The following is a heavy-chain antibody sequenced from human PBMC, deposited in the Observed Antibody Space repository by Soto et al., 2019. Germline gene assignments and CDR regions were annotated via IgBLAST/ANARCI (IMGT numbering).Heavy chain of an antibody. V-gene: IGHV3-21*01. D-gene: IGHD3-3*01. J-gene: IGHJ5*02. CDR2: ISGSASYV. Sequence: EVQLVESGGGLVKPGGSLRLSCAASGFTVRTYSMNWVRQAPGKGQEWVSSISGSASYVYYADSVKGRFTISRDNAKNSLYLQMNSLRAEDTAVYYCARGDDFWSGNYLSWFAPWGQGTLVTVSS. CDR1: GFTVRTYS. CDR3: ARGDDFWSGNYLSWFAP.